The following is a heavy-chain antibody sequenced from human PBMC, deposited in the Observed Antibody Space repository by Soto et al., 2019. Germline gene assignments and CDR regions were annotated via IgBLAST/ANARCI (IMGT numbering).Heavy chain of an antibody. D-gene: IGHD6-13*01. Sequence: QVQLQESGPGLVKPSETLSLTCTVSGGFISTYFWNWLRQPPGKGLEWIAYISDSGRILYNPSLKSRVTLSLDASKNQFSLRLSSVTAADTAVYYCARDRMAADATEVAFDFWGQGTMVTVSS. J-gene: IGHJ3*01. V-gene: IGHV4-59*01. CDR3: ARDRMAADATEVAFDF. CDR2: ISDSGRI. CDR1: GGFISTYF.